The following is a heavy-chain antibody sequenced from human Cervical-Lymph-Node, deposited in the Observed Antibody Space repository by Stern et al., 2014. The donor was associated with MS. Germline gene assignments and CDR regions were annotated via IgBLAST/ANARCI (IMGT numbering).Heavy chain of an antibody. D-gene: IGHD6-13*01. Sequence: VQLVESGGGLVQSGRSLRLSCEASGFTFSTYGMHWVRQAPGKGLEWVAVTSSDGSNKYYADSVKGRFTVSRDNSKNTLYLQMNSLRAEDTAVYYCAKRIAAAGTHPGTFDYWGQGTLVTVSS. J-gene: IGHJ4*02. CDR2: TSSDGSNK. CDR3: AKRIAAAGTHPGTFDY. CDR1: GFTFSTYG. V-gene: IGHV3-30*18.